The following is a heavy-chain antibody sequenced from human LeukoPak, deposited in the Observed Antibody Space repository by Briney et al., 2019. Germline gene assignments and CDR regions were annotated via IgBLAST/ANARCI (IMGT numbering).Heavy chain of an antibody. Sequence: ASVKVSCKASGYTFTSYAMHWVRQAPGQRLEWMGWINTDNGNTKYSQDFQGRVTMTTDTSTSTAYMELRSLRSDDTAVYYCATQGDGYNWEAWFDPWGQGTLVTVSS. D-gene: IGHD5-24*01. CDR3: ATQGDGYNWEAWFDP. CDR1: GYTFTSYA. CDR2: INTDNGNT. V-gene: IGHV1-3*04. J-gene: IGHJ5*02.